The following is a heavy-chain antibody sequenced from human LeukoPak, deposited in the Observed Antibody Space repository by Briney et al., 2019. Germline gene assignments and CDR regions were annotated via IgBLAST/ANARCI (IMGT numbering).Heavy chain of an antibody. CDR3: AREYYYDSSGYYFDY. V-gene: IGHV4-39*02. J-gene: IGHJ4*02. Sequence: SETLSLTCTVSGGYISSSSYYWGWIRQPPGKGLEWIGSIYYSGSTYYNPSLKSRVTISVDTSKNQFSLKLSSVTAADTAVYYCAREYYYDSSGYYFDYWGQGTLVTVSS. CDR1: GGYISSSSYY. CDR2: IYYSGST. D-gene: IGHD3-22*01.